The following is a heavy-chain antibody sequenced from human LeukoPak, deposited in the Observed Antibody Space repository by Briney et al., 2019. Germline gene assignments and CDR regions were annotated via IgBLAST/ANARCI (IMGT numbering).Heavy chain of an antibody. J-gene: IGHJ5*02. D-gene: IGHD2-21*01. CDR2: INPSGGST. CDR3: ASGGCGGDCHLRWFDP. CDR1: GYTFTSYY. Sequence: ASVKVSCKASGYTFTSYYMNWVRQAPGQGLEWMGIINPSGGSTNYAQKFQGRVTITADESTSTAYMELSSLRSEDTAVYYCASGGCGGDCHLRWFDPWGQGTLVTVSS. V-gene: IGHV1-46*01.